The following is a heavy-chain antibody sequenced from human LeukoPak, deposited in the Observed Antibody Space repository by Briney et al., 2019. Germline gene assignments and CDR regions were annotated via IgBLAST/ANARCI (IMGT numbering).Heavy chain of an antibody. J-gene: IGHJ6*02. CDR3: ARGGGWSGSYPQPYYYYYGMDV. CDR1: GYTFTSYD. Sequence: ASVKVSCKASGYTFTSYDINWVRQATGQGLEWMGWMNPNSGNTGYAQKFQGRVTMTRNTSISTAYMELSSLRSEDTAVYYCARGGGWSGSYPQPYYYYYGMDVWGQGTTVTVSS. V-gene: IGHV1-8*01. D-gene: IGHD1-26*01. CDR2: MNPNSGNT.